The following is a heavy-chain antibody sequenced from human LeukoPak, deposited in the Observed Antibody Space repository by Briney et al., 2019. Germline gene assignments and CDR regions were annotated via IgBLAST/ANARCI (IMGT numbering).Heavy chain of an antibody. CDR1: GFTFDDYA. D-gene: IGHD1-26*01. J-gene: IGHJ4*02. CDR3: SRSPGILGTNYFDY. CDR2: ISWNSGSI. Sequence: GRSLRLSCAASGFTFDDYAMHWVRQAPGKGLERVSGISWNSGSIGYADSVKGRSTISRDNSKSTLYLQMNSLTPDDTSVYYCSRSPGILGTNYFDYWGQGTLVTVSS. V-gene: IGHV3-9*01.